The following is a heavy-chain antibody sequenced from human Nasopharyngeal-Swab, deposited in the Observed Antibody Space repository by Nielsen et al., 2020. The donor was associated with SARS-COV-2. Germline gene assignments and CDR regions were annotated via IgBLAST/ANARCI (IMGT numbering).Heavy chain of an antibody. D-gene: IGHD3-22*01. CDR3: ANPYYYDSSGYDDY. CDR2: IYSGGST. Sequence: VRQAPGKGLEWVSVIYSGGSTYYADSVKGRFTISRDNSKNTLYLQMNSLRAEDTAVYYCANPYYYDSSGYDDYWGQGTLVTVSS. J-gene: IGHJ4*02. V-gene: IGHV3-53*01.